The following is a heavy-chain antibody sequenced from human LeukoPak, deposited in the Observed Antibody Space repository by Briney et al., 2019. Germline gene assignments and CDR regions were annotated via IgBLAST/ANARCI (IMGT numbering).Heavy chain of an antibody. CDR3: AKDVNYGSSGYLDY. J-gene: IGHJ4*02. V-gene: IGHV3-23*01. Sequence: GGSLRLSCAASGFTFSSYGMSWVRQAPGKGLEWVSGISGSGGSTYYADSVKGRFTISRDNSKNTLYLQMNSLRAEDTAVYYCAKDVNYGSSGYLDYWGQGTLVTVSS. CDR2: ISGSGGST. CDR1: GFTFSSYG. D-gene: IGHD3-22*01.